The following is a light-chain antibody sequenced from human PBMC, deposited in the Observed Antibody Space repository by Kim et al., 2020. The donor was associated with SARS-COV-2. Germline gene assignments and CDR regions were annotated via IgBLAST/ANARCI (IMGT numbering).Light chain of an antibody. J-gene: IGLJ1*01. CDR1: SSDVGGYNY. V-gene: IGLV2-11*01. CDR3: CSYAGSYV. CDR2: DVS. Sequence: PGQSVTSSCSVTSSDVGGYNYVSWYQQHPGKAPKLMIYDVSKRPSGVPDRFSGSKSGNTASLTISGLQAEDEADYYCCSYAGSYVFGTGTKVTVL.